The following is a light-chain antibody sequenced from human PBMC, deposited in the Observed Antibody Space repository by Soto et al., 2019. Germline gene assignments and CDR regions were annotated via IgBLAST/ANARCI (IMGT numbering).Light chain of an antibody. J-gene: IGLJ2*01. CDR2: EVS. CDR3: TSYTSVTTLYVL. V-gene: IGLV2-14*01. Sequence: QSALIQPASVSGSPGQSITISCTGTSSDVGGYNYVSWYQQHPGKAPKLMIYEVSNRPSGVSNRFSGSKSGNTASLTISGLQAEDEADYYCTSYTSVTTLYVLFGGGTKPPS. CDR1: SSDVGGYNY.